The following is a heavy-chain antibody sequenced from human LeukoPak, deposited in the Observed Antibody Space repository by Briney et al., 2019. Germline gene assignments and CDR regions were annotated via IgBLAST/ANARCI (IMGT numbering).Heavy chain of an antibody. CDR3: ERGGYGYYYYYYYGMDV. J-gene: IGHJ6*02. V-gene: IGHV1-2*04. CDR2: INPNSGGT. D-gene: IGHD5-18*01. Sequence: ASVTVSCKASGYTFTGYYMHWVRQAPGQGLEWMGWINPNSGGTNYAQKFQGWVTMTRDTSISTAYMELSRLRSDDTAVYYCERGGYGYYYYYYYGMDVWGQGTTVTVSS. CDR1: GYTFTGYY.